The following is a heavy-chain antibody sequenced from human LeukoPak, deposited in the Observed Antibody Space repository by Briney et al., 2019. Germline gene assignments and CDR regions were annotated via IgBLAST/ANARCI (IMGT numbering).Heavy chain of an antibody. V-gene: IGHV3-23*01. D-gene: IGHD2-2*01. CDR1: GFTFSSYA. CDR3: AKDPYIVSSTSQNWFDP. Sequence: GGSLRLSCAASGFTFSSYAMSWVRQAPGRGLEWVSAISGSGGSTYYADSVKGRFTISRDNSKNPLYLQMNSLRAEDTAVYYCAKDPYIVSSTSQNWFDPWGQGTLVTVSS. CDR2: ISGSGGST. J-gene: IGHJ5*02.